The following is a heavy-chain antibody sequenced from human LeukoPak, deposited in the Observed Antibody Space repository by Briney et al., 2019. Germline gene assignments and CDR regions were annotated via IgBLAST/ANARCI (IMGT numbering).Heavy chain of an antibody. V-gene: IGHV3-23*01. CDR3: AKDGNYTSGGGWLDP. Sequence: GGSLRLSCAASGFTFSSYAMSWVRQAPGKGLEWVSVISGSGGSTDYADSVKGRFTISRDNSKNTLYLQMNSLRAEDTAVYYCAKDGNYTSGGGWLDPWGQGTLVTVSS. J-gene: IGHJ5*02. CDR1: GFTFSSYA. D-gene: IGHD1-26*01. CDR2: ISGSGGST.